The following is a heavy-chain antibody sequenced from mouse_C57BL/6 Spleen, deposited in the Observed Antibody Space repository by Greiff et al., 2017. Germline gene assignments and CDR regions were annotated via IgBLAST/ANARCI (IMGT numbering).Heavy chain of an antibody. D-gene: IGHD2-4*01. J-gene: IGHJ3*01. V-gene: IGHV1-81*01. CDR3: AREGYDYDRFAY. CDR2: IYPRSGNT. CDR1: GYTFTSYG. Sequence: QVQLQQSGAELARPGASVKLSCKASGYTFTSYGISWVKQRTGQGLEWIGEIYPRSGNTYYNEKFKGKATLTADKSSSTAYMELRSLTSEDSAVYFCAREGYDYDRFAYWGQGTLVTVSA.